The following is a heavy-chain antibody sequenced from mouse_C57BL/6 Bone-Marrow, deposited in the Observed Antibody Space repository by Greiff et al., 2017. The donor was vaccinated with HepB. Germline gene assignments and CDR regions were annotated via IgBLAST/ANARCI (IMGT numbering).Heavy chain of an antibody. D-gene: IGHD1-1*01. CDR2: ISNLAYSI. CDR1: GFTFSDYG. J-gene: IGHJ4*01. Sequence: EVMLVESGGGLVQPGGSLKLSCAASGFTFSDYGMAWVRQAPRKGPEWVAFISNLAYSIYYADSVTGRCTISRENAKNTLYLEMSSLRSEDTAMYYCARNYYGSSWAMDYWGQGTSVTVSS. CDR3: ARNYYGSSWAMDY. V-gene: IGHV5-15*01.